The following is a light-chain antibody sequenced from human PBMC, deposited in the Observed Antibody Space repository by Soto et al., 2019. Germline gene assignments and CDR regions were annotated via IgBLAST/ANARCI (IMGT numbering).Light chain of an antibody. J-gene: IGLJ2*01. CDR1: SSDVGGYNY. CDR2: DIN. CDR3: CSYAGSYTGV. V-gene: IGLV2-11*01. Sequence: QSALTQPRSVSGSPGQSVTISCTGTSSDVGGYNYVSWYQQHPDKAPKLIIYDINKRPSGVPDRFSGSKSGNTASLTISGLQAEDKADYYCCSYAGSYTGVFGGGTKLTVL.